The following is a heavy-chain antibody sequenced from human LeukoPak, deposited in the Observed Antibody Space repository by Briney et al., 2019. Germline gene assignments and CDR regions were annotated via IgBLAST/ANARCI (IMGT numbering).Heavy chain of an antibody. Sequence: PGESLKISCKGSGYSFTSYWIGWVRQMPGKGLEWMGIIYHGDSDTRYSPSFQGQVTISADKSISTAYLQWSSLKASDTAMYYCARPGTRHGYSGYDFPFDYWGQGTLVTVSS. CDR1: GYSFTSYW. V-gene: IGHV5-51*01. D-gene: IGHD5-12*01. J-gene: IGHJ4*02. CDR2: IYHGDSDT. CDR3: ARPGTRHGYSGYDFPFDY.